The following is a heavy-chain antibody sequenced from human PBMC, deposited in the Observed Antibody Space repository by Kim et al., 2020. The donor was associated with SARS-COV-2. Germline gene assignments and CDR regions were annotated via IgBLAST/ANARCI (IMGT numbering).Heavy chain of an antibody. J-gene: IGHJ3*02. D-gene: IGHD1-1*01. CDR1: GFTFSSCG. CDR2: IWYDGTNK. V-gene: IGHV3-33*01. CDR3: ARDNEAGGFDM. Sequence: GGSLRLSCAASGFTFSSCGFHWVRQAPGKGLEWVAVIWYDGTNKNYADSVKGRYTISRDNSKTTLYLQMNSLRAEDTAVYYCARDNEAGGFDMWGQGTMVTVSS.